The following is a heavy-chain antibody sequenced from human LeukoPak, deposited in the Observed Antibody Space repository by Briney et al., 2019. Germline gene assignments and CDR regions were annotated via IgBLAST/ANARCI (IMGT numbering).Heavy chain of an antibody. CDR1: GFTFSSYA. J-gene: IGHJ4*02. CDR2: ISSNGGST. Sequence: PGGSLRLSCAASGFTFSSYAMHWVRQAPGKGLEYVSAISSNGGSTYYANSVKGRFTISRDNSKNTLYLQMGSLRAEDMAVYYCARAGGGYCSGGSCYSSSFDYWGQGTLVTVSS. V-gene: IGHV3-64*01. D-gene: IGHD2-15*01. CDR3: ARAGGGYCSGGSCYSSSFDY.